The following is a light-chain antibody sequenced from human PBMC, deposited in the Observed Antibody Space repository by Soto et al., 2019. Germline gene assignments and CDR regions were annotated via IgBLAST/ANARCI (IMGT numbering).Light chain of an antibody. Sequence: EVVLTQSPATLSLSPGERATLSCRASQSISSYLAWFQQKPGQAPRLLIYDASNRATGIPARFSGSGSGTDFTRTISSLAPYDFAVYYCQHRTNWPPGVSFGPGTTVDIK. CDR2: DAS. J-gene: IGKJ3*01. V-gene: IGKV3-11*01. CDR3: QHRTNWPPGVS. CDR1: QSISSY.